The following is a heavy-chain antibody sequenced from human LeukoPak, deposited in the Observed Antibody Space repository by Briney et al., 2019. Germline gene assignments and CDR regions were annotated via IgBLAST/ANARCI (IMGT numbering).Heavy chain of an antibody. CDR1: GFTFSSYE. CDR3: ARDLTYSSSWYFDY. CDR2: ISSSGSTI. Sequence: PGGSLRLSCAASGFTFSSYEMKWVRQAPGKGLEWVSYISSSGSTIYYADSVKGRFTISRDNSKNTLYLQMNSLRAEDTAVYYCARDLTYSSSWYFDYWGQGTLVAVSS. D-gene: IGHD6-13*01. J-gene: IGHJ4*02. V-gene: IGHV3-48*03.